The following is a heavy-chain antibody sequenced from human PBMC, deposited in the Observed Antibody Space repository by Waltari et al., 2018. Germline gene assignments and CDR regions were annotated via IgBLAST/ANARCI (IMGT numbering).Heavy chain of an antibody. D-gene: IGHD1-26*01. J-gene: IGHJ3*02. CDR1: GYSFTSYW. CDR2: IYPVDAYT. V-gene: IGHV5-51*01. CDR3: ARGKTEWELPYPDAFDI. Sequence: EVQLVQSGAEVKKPGESLKISCKGSGYSFTSYWIGWVRQMPGKGLEWMGIIYPVDAYTRYSPSFQGQVTISADKSISTAYLQWSSLKASDTAMYYCARGKTEWELPYPDAFDIWGQGTMVTVSS.